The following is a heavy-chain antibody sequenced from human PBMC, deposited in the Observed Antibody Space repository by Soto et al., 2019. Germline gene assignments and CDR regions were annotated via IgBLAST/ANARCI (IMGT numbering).Heavy chain of an antibody. V-gene: IGHV3-74*01. Sequence: EVQLVESGGGLVQPGGSLRLSCAASGFTFSSYWMHWVRQAPGKGLVWVSRINSDGSSTNYVDSVKGRFTISRDNAKNTMYLQMNSLISEDTAVYYCVRASLVVAAATREDYWGQGTLVTVSS. J-gene: IGHJ4*02. CDR3: VRASLVVAAATREDY. CDR2: INSDGSST. CDR1: GFTFSSYW. D-gene: IGHD2-15*01.